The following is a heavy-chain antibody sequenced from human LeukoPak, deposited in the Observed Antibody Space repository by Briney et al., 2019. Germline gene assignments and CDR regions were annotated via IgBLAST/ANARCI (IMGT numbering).Heavy chain of an antibody. CDR1: GFIFGDYA. D-gene: IGHD3-3*01. V-gene: IGHV3-49*04. CDR2: IRSKGYGGTT. Sequence: GGSLRLSCTASGFIFGDYAMSWVRQAPGKGLEWVGFIRSKGYGGTTEYVASVKGRFTISRDDSKSIAYLQMNSLKTEDTAFYYCTRDTVGHDFWSGYSEYWGQGTLVTVSS. CDR3: TRDTVGHDFWSGYSEY. J-gene: IGHJ4*02.